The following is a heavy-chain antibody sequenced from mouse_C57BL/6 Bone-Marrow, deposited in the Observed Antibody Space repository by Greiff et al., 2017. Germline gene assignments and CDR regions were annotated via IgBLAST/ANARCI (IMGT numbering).Heavy chain of an antibody. CDR2: IYPGDGDT. V-gene: IGHV1-82*01. CDR3: ASYGRAWFAY. Sequence: VHLVESGPELVKPGASVKISCKASGYAFSSSWMNWVKQRPGKGLEWIGRIYPGDGDTNYNGKFKGKATLTAVKSSSTAYMQLSSLTSEDSAVXFCASYGRAWFAYWGQGTLVTVSA. J-gene: IGHJ3*01. D-gene: IGHD1-1*01. CDR1: GYAFSSSW.